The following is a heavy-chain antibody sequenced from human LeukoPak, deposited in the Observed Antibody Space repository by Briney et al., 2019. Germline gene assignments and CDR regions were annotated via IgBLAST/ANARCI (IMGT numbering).Heavy chain of an antibody. J-gene: IGHJ4*02. Sequence: GGSLRLSCAVSGFTFSSYAMSWVRQAPGKGLEWVSAISGSGGSTYYADSVSVGGRFTISRDNSKNTLYLQMNSLRAEDTAVYYCAKDRSCTNDVCHGDFDYWGQGTLVTVSS. CDR2: ISGSGGST. D-gene: IGHD2-8*01. CDR1: GFTFSSYA. CDR3: AKDRSCTNDVCHGDFDY. V-gene: IGHV3-23*01.